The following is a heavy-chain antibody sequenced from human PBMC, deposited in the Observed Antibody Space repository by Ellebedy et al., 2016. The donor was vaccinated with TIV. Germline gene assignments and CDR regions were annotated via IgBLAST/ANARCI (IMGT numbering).Heavy chain of an antibody. J-gene: IGHJ6*02. CDR2: IYQDGSEK. V-gene: IGHV3-7*03. CDR3: AREGAYGDYSPGQYGMDV. Sequence: GGSLRLSCAASGFTFTSYWMTWVRQAPGKGLEWVANIYQDGSEKNYVDSVKGRFTISRDNAKNSLYLQMNRLRVEDTAVYYCAREGAYGDYSPGQYGMDVWGQGTTVTVS. CDR1: GFTFTSYW. D-gene: IGHD4-17*01.